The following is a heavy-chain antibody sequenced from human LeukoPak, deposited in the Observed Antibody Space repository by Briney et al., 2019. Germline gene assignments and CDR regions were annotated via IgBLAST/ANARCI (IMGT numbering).Heavy chain of an antibody. D-gene: IGHD2-15*01. CDR2: INPSGGST. V-gene: IGHV1-46*03. CDR3: ARGYCSGGSCYSWFDP. Sequence: ASVKVSCKASGYTFTSYYMHWVRQAPGQGLEWMGIINPSGGSTSYAQKFQGRVTMTRDTSTSTVYMKLSSLRSEDTAVYYCARGYCSGGSCYSWFDPWGQGTLVTVSS. CDR1: GYTFTSYY. J-gene: IGHJ5*02.